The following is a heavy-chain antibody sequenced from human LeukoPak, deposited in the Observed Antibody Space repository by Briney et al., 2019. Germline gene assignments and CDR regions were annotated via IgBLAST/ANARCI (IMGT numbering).Heavy chain of an antibody. Sequence: ASVKVSCKASGGTFSSYAISWVRQAPGQGLEWMGGIIPIFGTANYAQKFQGRVTITTDESTSTAYMELSSLRSEDTAVYYCARMATRQHYYFDYWGQGTLVTVSS. J-gene: IGHJ4*02. V-gene: IGHV1-69*05. CDR3: ARMATRQHYYFDY. CDR1: GGTFSSYA. D-gene: IGHD5-24*01. CDR2: IIPIFGTA.